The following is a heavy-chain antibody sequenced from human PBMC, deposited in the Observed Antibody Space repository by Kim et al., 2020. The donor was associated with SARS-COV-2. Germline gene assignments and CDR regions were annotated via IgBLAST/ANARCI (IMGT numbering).Heavy chain of an antibody. CDR2: ISGSGGST. Sequence: GGSLRLSCAASGFTFSSYAMSWVRQAPGKGLEWVSAISGSGGSTYYADSVKGRFTISRDNSKNTLYLQMNSLRAEDTAVYYCAKLLWEYYGSGSYYHWGQGTLVTVSS. CDR1: GFTFSSYA. V-gene: IGHV3-23*01. CDR3: AKLLWEYYGSGSYYH. D-gene: IGHD3-10*01. J-gene: IGHJ5*02.